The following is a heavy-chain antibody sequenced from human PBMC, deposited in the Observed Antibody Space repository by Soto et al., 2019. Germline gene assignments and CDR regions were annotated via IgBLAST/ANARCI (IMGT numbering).Heavy chain of an antibody. CDR1: GYTFSDYF. J-gene: IGHJ6*02. CDR2: INPKTAAT. Sequence: QEQLVQSGAEVKKSGASVKVSCKTSGYTFSDYFIQWLRQAPGQGLEWMVWINPKTAATNYAKKFQDRVTLTSDTSFTTAYLELTRLRPDDTAIYYCARIKWGLDYYSGMDVWGQGTAVTVSS. D-gene: IGHD1-26*01. CDR3: ARIKWGLDYYSGMDV. V-gene: IGHV1-2*02.